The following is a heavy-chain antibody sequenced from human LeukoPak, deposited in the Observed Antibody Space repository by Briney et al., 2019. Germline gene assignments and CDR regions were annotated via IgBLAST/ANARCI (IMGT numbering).Heavy chain of an antibody. Sequence: GGSPRLSCAASGFTFSSYAMHWVRQAPGKGLEWVAVISYDGSNKYYADSVKGRFTISRDNSKNTLYLQMNSLRAEDTAVYYCATNYYDSSGPIYYYYYYGMDVWGQGTTVTVSS. CDR1: GFTFSSYA. CDR3: ATNYYDSSGPIYYYYYYGMDV. V-gene: IGHV3-30*04. D-gene: IGHD3-22*01. J-gene: IGHJ6*02. CDR2: ISYDGSNK.